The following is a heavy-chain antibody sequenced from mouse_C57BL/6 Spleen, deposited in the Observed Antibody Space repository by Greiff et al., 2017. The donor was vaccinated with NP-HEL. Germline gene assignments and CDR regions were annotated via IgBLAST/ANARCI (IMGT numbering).Heavy chain of an antibody. CDR1: GYTFTSYW. CDR2: IHPNSGST. J-gene: IGHJ2*01. CDR3: ARNWEVYYFDY. V-gene: IGHV1-64*01. Sequence: VQLQQPGAELVKPGASVKLSCKASGYTFTSYWMHWVKQRPGQGLEWIGMIHPNSGSTNYNEKFKSKATLTVDKSSSTAYMQLSSLTSEDSAVYYCARNWEVYYFDYWGQGTTLTVSS. D-gene: IGHD4-1*01.